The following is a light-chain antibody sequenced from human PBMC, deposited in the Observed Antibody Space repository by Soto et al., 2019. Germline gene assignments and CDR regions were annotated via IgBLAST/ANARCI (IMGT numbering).Light chain of an antibody. CDR1: QSLTNNF. CDR3: NRFDSSPT. CDR2: DVS. J-gene: IGKJ4*01. V-gene: IGKV3D-20*01. Sequence: EIVLTQSPATLSLSPGERVTLSCGASQSLTNNFLAWYQQRPGLAPKLLIFDVSTRATGIPDRFSGSGSGTDFTITISRLEPEDFAVYYCNRFDSSPTFSGGTKMESK.